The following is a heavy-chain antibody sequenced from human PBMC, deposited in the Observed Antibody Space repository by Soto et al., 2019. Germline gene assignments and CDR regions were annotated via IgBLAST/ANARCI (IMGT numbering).Heavy chain of an antibody. CDR3: AHRCYWFGGEDWFDP. D-gene: IGHD3-10*01. CDR2: IYWNEDK. CDR1: GFSLSTSGVG. Sequence: FGPTLVNPTQTLTLTCTFSGFSLSTSGVGVGWIRQPPGKALEWLAVIYWNEDKHFSPSLKSRLTIVKDTSKNQVVLTLTNVDPVDTATYYCAHRCYWFGGEDWFDPWGPGTLVTVSS. V-gene: IGHV2-5*01. J-gene: IGHJ5*02.